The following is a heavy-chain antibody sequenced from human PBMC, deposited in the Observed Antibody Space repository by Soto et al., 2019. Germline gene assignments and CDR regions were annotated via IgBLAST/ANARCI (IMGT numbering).Heavy chain of an antibody. CDR2: IYYSGTT. Sequence: PSETLSLTCTVSGGSITSGGYYWSWTRQHPGKGLEWIGYIYYSGTTYYNPSLKSRVSISEDTSKNQFFLKLSSVTAADTAVYYCARVPGGARQGSTIQRYNFGMDVWGQGTTVTVS. CDR1: GGSITSGGYY. V-gene: IGHV4-31*03. D-gene: IGHD1-1*01. CDR3: ARVPGGARQGSTIQRYNFGMDV. J-gene: IGHJ6*02.